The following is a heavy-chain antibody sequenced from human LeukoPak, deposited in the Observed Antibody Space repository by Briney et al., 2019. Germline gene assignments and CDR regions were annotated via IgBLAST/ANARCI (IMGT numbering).Heavy chain of an antibody. CDR1: GGFISSHY. J-gene: IGHJ4*02. CDR3: ARDAGLAGIDY. CDR2: IYYSGST. Sequence: SETLSLTCTVSGGFISSHYWSWIRQPPGKGLEWIGYIYYSGSTNYNPSLKSRVTISVDTSKNQFSLKLSSVTAADTAVYYCARDAGLAGIDYWGQGTLVTVSS. V-gene: IGHV4-59*11. D-gene: IGHD6-13*01.